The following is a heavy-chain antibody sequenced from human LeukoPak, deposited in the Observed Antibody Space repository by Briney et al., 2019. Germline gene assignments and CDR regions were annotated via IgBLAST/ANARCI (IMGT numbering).Heavy chain of an antibody. V-gene: IGHV3-74*03. CDR3: ARDKKSGESSEIDY. Sequence: GGSLRLSCAASGFTFSNYWVPWVRQAPGKGLVWVSRINRDGSTTKYADSVKGRFTVSRDNAKNTLNLQMNSLRAEDTAVFYCARDKKSGESSEIDYWGQGTLVTVSS. CDR2: INRDGSTT. J-gene: IGHJ4*02. D-gene: IGHD3-10*01. CDR1: GFTFSNYW.